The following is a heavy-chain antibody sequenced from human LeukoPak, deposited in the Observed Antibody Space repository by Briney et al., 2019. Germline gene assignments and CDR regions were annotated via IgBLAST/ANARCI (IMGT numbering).Heavy chain of an antibody. D-gene: IGHD2-15*01. J-gene: IGHJ6*03. CDR2: IIPIFGTA. V-gene: IGHV1-69*05. CDR1: GGTFSSYA. CDR3: ARDAYCSGGSCYHHEYYYYMDV. Sequence: GASVKVSCKASGGTFSSYAISWVRQAPGQGLEWMGGIIPIFGTANYAQKFQGRVTITTDESTSTAYMELSSLRSEDTAVYYCARDAYCSGGSCYHHEYYYYMDVWGKGTTVTVSS.